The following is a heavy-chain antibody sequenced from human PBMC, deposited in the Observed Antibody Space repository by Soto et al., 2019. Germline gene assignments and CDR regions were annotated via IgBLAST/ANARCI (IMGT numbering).Heavy chain of an antibody. CDR2: ISAYNGNT. CDR3: ARESGIAVAGYFDY. V-gene: IGHV1-18*01. D-gene: IGHD6-19*01. J-gene: IGHJ4*02. CDR1: GYTFTSYG. Sequence: ASVKVSCKASGYTFTSYGISWVRQAKGQGLEWMGWISAYNGNTNYAQKLQGRVTMTTDTSTSTAYMELRSLRSDDTAVYYCARESGIAVAGYFDYWGQGTLVTVSS.